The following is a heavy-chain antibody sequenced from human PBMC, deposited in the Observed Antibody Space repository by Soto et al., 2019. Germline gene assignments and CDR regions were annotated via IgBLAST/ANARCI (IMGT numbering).Heavy chain of an antibody. Sequence: ASVTVSCNASGYTFTSYGISWDRQPPGHGLEWMGWISAYNGNTNYAQKLQGRVTMTPDTSPSTAYMELRSLRSDDTAVYYCGSIYYGSSCYWGYFFGMDVWGQVTTVTVSS. V-gene: IGHV1-18*04. CDR3: GSIYYGSSCYWGYFFGMDV. CDR2: ISAYNGNT. D-gene: IGHD3-22*01. CDR1: GYTFTSYG. J-gene: IGHJ6*02.